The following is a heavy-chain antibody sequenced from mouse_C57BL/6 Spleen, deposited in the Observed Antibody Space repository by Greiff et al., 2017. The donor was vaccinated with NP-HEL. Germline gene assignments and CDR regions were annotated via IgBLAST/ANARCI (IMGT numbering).Heavy chain of an antibody. Sequence: EVKLMESGGGLVQSGRSLRLSCATSGFTFSDFYMEWVRQAPGKGLEWIAASRNKANDYTTEYSASVKGRFIVSRDTSQSILYLQMNALRAEDTAIYYCARDAPTGSWFAYWGQGTLVTVSA. D-gene: IGHD4-1*02. CDR2: SRNKANDYTT. J-gene: IGHJ3*01. CDR1: GFTFSDFY. V-gene: IGHV7-1*01. CDR3: ARDAPTGSWFAY.